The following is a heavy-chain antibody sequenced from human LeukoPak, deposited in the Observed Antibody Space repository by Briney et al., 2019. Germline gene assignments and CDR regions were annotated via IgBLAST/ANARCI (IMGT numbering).Heavy chain of an antibody. V-gene: IGHV3-48*04. D-gene: IGHD3-16*01. J-gene: IGHJ4*02. Sequence: GGSLRLSCAASGFIFSSYSMNWVRQAPGKGLEWVSSISSASMSIYYADSVKGRFTISRDNAKNTLYLQMNSLRAEDTAVYYCARVATGSYHFDYWGQGTLATVSS. CDR2: ISSASMSI. CDR3: ARVATGSYHFDY. CDR1: GFIFSSYS.